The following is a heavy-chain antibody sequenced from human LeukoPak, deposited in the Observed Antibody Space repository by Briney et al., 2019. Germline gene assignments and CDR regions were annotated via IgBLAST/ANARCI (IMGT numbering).Heavy chain of an antibody. D-gene: IGHD5-12*01. Sequence: GGSLRLSCAASGFTFSSYGMSWVRQAPGKGLEWVSAISGSGGSTYYADSVKGRFTISRDNSKNTLYLQMNSLRAEDTAVYYCAKTIVASPISPTWFDPWGQGTLVTVSS. J-gene: IGHJ5*02. CDR3: AKTIVASPISPTWFDP. CDR2: ISGSGGST. V-gene: IGHV3-23*01. CDR1: GFTFSSYG.